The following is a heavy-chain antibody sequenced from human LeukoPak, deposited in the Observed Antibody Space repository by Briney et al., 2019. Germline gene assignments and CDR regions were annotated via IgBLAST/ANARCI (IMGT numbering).Heavy chain of an antibody. CDR2: ISSSSGTI. CDR3: AIYPPVYYYYYMDV. CDR1: GFTFSSYS. V-gene: IGHV3-48*01. D-gene: IGHD3-16*02. Sequence: PGGSLRFSCAASGFTFSSYSMNWVRQARGKGLEWVSYISSSSGTIYYADSVKGRFTISRDNAKNSLYLQMNSLRAEDTAVYYCAIYPPVYYYYYMDVWGKGTTVTVSS. J-gene: IGHJ6*03.